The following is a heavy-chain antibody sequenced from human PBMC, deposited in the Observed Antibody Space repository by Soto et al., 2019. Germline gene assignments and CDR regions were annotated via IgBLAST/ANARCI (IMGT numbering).Heavy chain of an antibody. D-gene: IGHD3-9*01. J-gene: IGHJ5*02. CDR3: ARQLRYFDWLSWWFDP. CDR1: GGSISSYY. Sequence: TSETLSLTCTVSGGSISSYYWSWIRQPPGKGLEWIGYIYYSGSTNYNPSLKSRVTISVDTSKNQFSLKLSSETAADTAVYYCARQLRYFDWLSWWFDPWGQGTLVTVSS. V-gene: IGHV4-59*08. CDR2: IYYSGST.